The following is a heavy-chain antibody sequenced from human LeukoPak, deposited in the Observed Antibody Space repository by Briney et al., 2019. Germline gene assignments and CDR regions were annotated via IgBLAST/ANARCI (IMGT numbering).Heavy chain of an antibody. CDR3: ARTGYSYYDAFDI. J-gene: IGHJ3*02. V-gene: IGHV3-21*01. Sequence: GGSLRLSCAASGFTFSSYSMNWVRQAPGRGLEWVSSISSSSSYIYYADSVKGRFTISRDNAKNSLYLQMNSLRAEDTAVYYCARTGYSYYDAFDIWGQGTMVTVSS. CDR2: ISSSSSYI. D-gene: IGHD5-18*01. CDR1: GFTFSSYS.